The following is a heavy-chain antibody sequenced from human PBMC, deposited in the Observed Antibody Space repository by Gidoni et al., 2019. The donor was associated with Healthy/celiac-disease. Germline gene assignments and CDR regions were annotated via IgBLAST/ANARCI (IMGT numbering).Heavy chain of an antibody. D-gene: IGHD3-22*01. J-gene: IGHJ2*01. V-gene: IGHV2-26*01. Sequence: QVPLKASGPVLVKPTDTLTLTCTVSGFSLRNPRMGVRWIRQPPGKALEWLAHILSNDEKSYSTSLKSRLTISKDTSKSQVVLTMTNMDPVDTATYDCARIVEYYDSSGYYYSYWYFDLWGRGTLVTVSS. CDR1: GFSLRNPRMG. CDR3: ARIVEYYDSSGYYYSYWYFDL. CDR2: ILSNDEK.